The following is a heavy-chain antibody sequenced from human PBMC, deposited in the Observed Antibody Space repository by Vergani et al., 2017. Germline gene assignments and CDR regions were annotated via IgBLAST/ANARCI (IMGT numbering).Heavy chain of an antibody. V-gene: IGHV4-61*01. CDR1: GGSVSSGSYY. CDR2: IYYSGST. D-gene: IGHD1-7*01. J-gene: IGHJ4*02. CDR3: ARERSYNWNSRPFDY. Sequence: QVQLQESGPGLVKPSETLSLTCTVSGGSVSSGSYYWSWIRQPPGKGLEWIGYIYYSGSTNYNPSLKSRVTISVDTSKNQFSLKLSSVTAADTAVYYCARERSYNWNSRPFDYWGQGTLVTVSS.